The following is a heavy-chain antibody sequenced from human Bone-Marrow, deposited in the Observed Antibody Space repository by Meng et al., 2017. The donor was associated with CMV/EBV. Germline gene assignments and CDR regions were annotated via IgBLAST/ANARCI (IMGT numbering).Heavy chain of an antibody. CDR2: IYSGGSST. D-gene: IGHD2-2*01. CDR3: AKDRGQYQLLWDDAFDI. J-gene: IGHJ3*02. V-gene: IGHV3-23*03. CDR1: GGTFSSYA. Sequence: SCKASGGTFSSYAISWVRQAPGKGLEWVSVIYSGGSSTYYADSVKGRFTISRDNSKNTLYLQMNSLRAEDTAVYYCAKDRGQYQLLWDDAFDIWGQGTMVTVSS.